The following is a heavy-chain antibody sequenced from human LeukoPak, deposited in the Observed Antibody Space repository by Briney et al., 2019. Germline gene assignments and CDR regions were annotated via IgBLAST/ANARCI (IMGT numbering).Heavy chain of an antibody. CDR2: IYPGDSDA. V-gene: IGHV5-51*01. Sequence: GESLKISCKGAGYSFTTYWIGWVRQMPGKGLEWMGIIYPGDSDARYSPSFQGQVTISADKSISTAYLQRSSLKASDTAMYYCARHRPAAAGTGFDYWGQGTLVTVSS. CDR3: ARHRPAAAGTGFDY. D-gene: IGHD6-13*01. CDR1: GYSFTTYW. J-gene: IGHJ4*02.